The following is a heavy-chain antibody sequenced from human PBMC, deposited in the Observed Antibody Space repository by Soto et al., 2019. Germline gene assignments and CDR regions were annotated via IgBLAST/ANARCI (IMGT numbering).Heavy chain of an antibody. J-gene: IGHJ4*02. CDR1: SGSISSSNW. CDR3: ARADSGSYYRPFYFDY. V-gene: IGHV4-4*02. CDR2: IYHSGST. Sequence: GTLSLTCAVSSGSISSSNWWSWVLQPPGKGLECIGEIYHSGSTNYNPSLKSLVTISVEKSKNQFSLKMSSVTAEDTAVYYCARADSGSYYRPFYFDYWGQGTMLTV. D-gene: IGHD1-26*01.